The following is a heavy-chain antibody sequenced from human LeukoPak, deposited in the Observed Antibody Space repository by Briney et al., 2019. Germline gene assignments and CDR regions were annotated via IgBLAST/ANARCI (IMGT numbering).Heavy chain of an antibody. J-gene: IGHJ4*02. Sequence: PGRSLRLSCAASGFTFSSYGMHWVRQAPGKGLEWVAVIWCDGSNKYYADSVKGRFTISRDNSKNTLYPQMNSLRAEDTAVYYCAKDYYYDSSGPDYWGQGTLVTVSS. CDR2: IWCDGSNK. CDR1: GFTFSSYG. V-gene: IGHV3-33*06. CDR3: AKDYYYDSSGPDY. D-gene: IGHD3-22*01.